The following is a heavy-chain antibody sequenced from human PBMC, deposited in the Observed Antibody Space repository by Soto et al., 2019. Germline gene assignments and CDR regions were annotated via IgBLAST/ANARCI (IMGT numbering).Heavy chain of an antibody. D-gene: IGHD1-26*01. V-gene: IGHV4-39*01. Sequence: QLQLQESGPGLVKPSETLSLTCTVSGGSISSSSYYWGWIRQPPGKGLEWIGSIYYSGSTYYNPSLKSRVTISVDTSKNQFSLKLSSVTAADTAVYYCARHGRGWRGAFDIWGQGTMVTVSS. CDR3: ARHGRGWRGAFDI. CDR2: IYYSGST. J-gene: IGHJ3*02. CDR1: GGSISSSSYY.